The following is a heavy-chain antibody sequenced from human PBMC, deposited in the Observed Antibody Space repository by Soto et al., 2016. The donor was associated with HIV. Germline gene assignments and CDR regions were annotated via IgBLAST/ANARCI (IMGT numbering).Heavy chain of an antibody. CDR1: GFTFDDYT. D-gene: IGHD6-13*01. CDR3: AKDGNRGQQLVGGALFDY. V-gene: IGHV3-43*01. J-gene: IGHJ4*02. Sequence: EVQLVESGGVVVQPGGSLRLSCAASGFTFDDYTMHWVRQAPGKGLEWVSLISWDGGSTYYADSVKGRFTISRDNSKNSLYLQMNSLRTEDTALYYCAKDGNRGQQLVGGALFDYWAREPWSPSPQ. CDR2: ISWDGGST.